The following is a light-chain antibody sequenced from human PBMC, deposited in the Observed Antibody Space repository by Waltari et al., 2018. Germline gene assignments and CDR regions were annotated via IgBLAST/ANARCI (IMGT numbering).Light chain of an antibody. CDR3: GTWDSSLSGAV. J-gene: IGLJ7*01. CDR2: ENT. Sequence: QSVLTQPPSVSVAPGQRVTISCSGGSSNIGNNYVSWYRQFPGTAPKLLIYENTGRPSGIPGRFSGSKSGTSATLDITGLQAGDEADYYCGTWDSSLSGAVLGGGTHLTVL. CDR1: SSNIGNNY. V-gene: IGLV1-51*02.